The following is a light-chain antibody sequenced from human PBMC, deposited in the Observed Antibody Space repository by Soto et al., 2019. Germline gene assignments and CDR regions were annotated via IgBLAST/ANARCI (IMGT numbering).Light chain of an antibody. CDR3: SSYASSGGHNDV. V-gene: IGLV2-14*01. Sequence: QSVLTQPASVSGPPGQSITISCTGTSSDGGGYNYVSWYQQHPGKAPKLMIYEVSNRPSGVSNRFSGSKSGNTASLTISGLQAEDEAVYFCSSYASSGGHNDVFATGTKGTVL. J-gene: IGLJ1*01. CDR1: SSDGGGYNY. CDR2: EVS.